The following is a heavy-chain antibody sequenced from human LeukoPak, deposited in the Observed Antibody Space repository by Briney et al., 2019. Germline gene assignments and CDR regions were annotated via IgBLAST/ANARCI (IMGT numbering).Heavy chain of an antibody. CDR3: ASTDLRVVGARPFDY. D-gene: IGHD1-26*01. Sequence: GASVKVSCKVSGYTLTELSMHWVRQAPGKGLEWMGGFDPEDGETIYAQKFQGRVTMTEDTSTDTAYMELSSLRSEDTAVYYCASTDLRVVGARPFDYWGQGTLVTVSS. CDR2: FDPEDGET. V-gene: IGHV1-24*01. CDR1: GYTLTELS. J-gene: IGHJ4*02.